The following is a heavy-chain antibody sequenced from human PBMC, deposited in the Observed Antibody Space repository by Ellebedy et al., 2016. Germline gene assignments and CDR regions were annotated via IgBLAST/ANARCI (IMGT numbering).Heavy chain of an antibody. CDR2: VFHTGTT. Sequence: SETLSLTCNVSGGSVSNDYWNWIRRPPGKGLEWIGYVFHTGTTNYNPSLKSRVTMSVDTSKRQFSLRLTSVTAADTAVYYCAKWNGGWYAFEVWGQGTMVTVSS. D-gene: IGHD6-19*01. CDR1: GGSVSNDY. J-gene: IGHJ3*01. CDR3: AKWNGGWYAFEV. V-gene: IGHV4-59*02.